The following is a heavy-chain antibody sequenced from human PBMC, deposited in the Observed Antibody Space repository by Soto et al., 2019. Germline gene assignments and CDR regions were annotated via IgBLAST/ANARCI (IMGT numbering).Heavy chain of an antibody. V-gene: IGHV1-69*06. CDR2: IIPIFHKA. CDR3: ARDPNSSYGENWFAP. D-gene: IGHD3-10*01. Sequence: QVQLVQSGAEVKKPGSSVKVSCKASGDTFSRYAISWVRQAPGQGLEWMGGIIPIFHKAKYAQKFQGRVTITGNKARSTAYMELSSLRSEDTAVYSGARDPNSSYGENWFAPWGQGTLVTVSS. J-gene: IGHJ5*02. CDR1: GDTFSRYA.